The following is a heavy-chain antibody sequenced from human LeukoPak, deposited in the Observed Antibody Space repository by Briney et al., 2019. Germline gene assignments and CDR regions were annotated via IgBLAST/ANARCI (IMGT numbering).Heavy chain of an antibody. CDR2: INHSGSA. CDR3: ARGQALYSDASGYYAGGFYYFDK. J-gene: IGHJ4*02. V-gene: IGHV4-34*01. CDR1: GGSFSGYY. D-gene: IGHD3-22*01. Sequence: PSETLSLTCAVYGGSFSGYYWSWIRQTAGKGLEWIGEINHSGSAKYNPSLKSRVSISVTLSKNQFSLGLSSVTAADTAVYYCARGQALYSDASGYYAGGFYYFDKWGQGTLVTVSS.